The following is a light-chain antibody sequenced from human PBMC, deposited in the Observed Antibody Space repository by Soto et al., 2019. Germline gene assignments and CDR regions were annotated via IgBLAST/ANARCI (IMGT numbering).Light chain of an antibody. CDR2: GAS. CDR3: QQYYNYPAWT. J-gene: IGKJ1*01. V-gene: IGKV3-15*01. Sequence: EIVMTQSPATLSVSPGERATLSCRASQSISSNSAWYQQKPGQAPRVLIYGASTRATGIPARVSGSGSGTEFTLICTSLQSEYFAVYYYQQYYNYPAWTFGQGTKVDIK. CDR1: QSISSN.